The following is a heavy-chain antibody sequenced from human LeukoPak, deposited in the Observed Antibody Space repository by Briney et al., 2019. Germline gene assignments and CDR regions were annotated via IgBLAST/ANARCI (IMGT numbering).Heavy chain of an antibody. D-gene: IGHD3-10*01. Sequence: GGSLRLSCAASGFSFSSYEMNWVRQAPGKGLEWVSYITNSGSTMSYADSVKGRFTISRDNAKNSLYLQMNSLRAEDTAVYYCARAMGHAFDIWGQGTMVTVSS. V-gene: IGHV3-48*03. CDR3: ARAMGHAFDI. J-gene: IGHJ3*02. CDR1: GFSFSSYE. CDR2: ITNSGSTM.